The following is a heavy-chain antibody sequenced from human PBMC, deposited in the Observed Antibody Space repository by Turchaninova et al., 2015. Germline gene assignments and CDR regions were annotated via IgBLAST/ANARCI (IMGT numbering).Heavy chain of an antibody. D-gene: IGHD2-2*01. Sequence: EVQLVESGGALVQPGGSLRLSCAASGFTFSRNAMSWVRQAPGPGLEWVSIISDSGDITYYADSVKGRFTISRDSSRNTLFLQMNSLRAEDTAIYYCAKGRDGAPPATRVFHYWGPGTLVTVSS. CDR1: GFTFSRNA. CDR3: AKGRDGAPPATRVFHY. CDR2: ISDSGDIT. J-gene: IGHJ4*02. V-gene: IGHV3-23*04.